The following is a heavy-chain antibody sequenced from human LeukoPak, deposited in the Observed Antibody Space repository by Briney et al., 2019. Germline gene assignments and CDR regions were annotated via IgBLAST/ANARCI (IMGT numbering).Heavy chain of an antibody. D-gene: IGHD5/OR15-5a*01. CDR2: INTDGSST. J-gene: IGHJ4*02. V-gene: IGHV3-74*01. Sequence: PGGSLGLSFAASGFTFSRYWMHWVRQAPGKGLVWVSRINTDGSSTTYADSVKGRFTISRDNAKNTLYLQMNSLRAEDTAVYYCATNVYPGYWGQGTLVTVSS. CDR1: GFTFSRYW. CDR3: ATNVYPGY.